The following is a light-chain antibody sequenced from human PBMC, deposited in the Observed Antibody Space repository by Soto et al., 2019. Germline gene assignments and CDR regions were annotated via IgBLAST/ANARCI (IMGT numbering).Light chain of an antibody. CDR3: QQRTNWPLA. V-gene: IGKV3-11*01. J-gene: IGKJ4*01. Sequence: EIVLTQSPATLSLSPGERATLSCWASQSVSNSLAWYQQRPGQSPRLLIYDVSTRATGIPARFGGSGSGTDFTLTISSLETEDFAVYYCQQRTNWPLACGGGTKVEI. CDR2: DVS. CDR1: QSVSNS.